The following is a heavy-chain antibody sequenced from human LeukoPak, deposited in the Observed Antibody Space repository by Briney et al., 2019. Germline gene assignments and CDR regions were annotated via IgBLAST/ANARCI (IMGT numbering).Heavy chain of an antibody. J-gene: IGHJ4*02. Sequence: GGSLRLSCAASGFTFSSYAMNWVRQAPGKGLEWVSSISSRSSYIYYADSVKGRFTISRDNAKNSLSLQMNSLTAEDTAVYYCAKPQLIAAAGTFFDYWGQGTLVTVSS. CDR3: AKPQLIAAAGTFFDY. V-gene: IGHV3-21*01. CDR1: GFTFSSYA. CDR2: ISSRSSYI. D-gene: IGHD6-13*01.